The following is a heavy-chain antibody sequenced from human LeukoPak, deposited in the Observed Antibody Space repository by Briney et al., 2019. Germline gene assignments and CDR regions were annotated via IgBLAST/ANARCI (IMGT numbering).Heavy chain of an antibody. CDR2: IYTRGST. CDR1: GGSISTFY. V-gene: IGHV4-4*07. CDR3: ARGFRGASFDY. D-gene: IGHD1-26*01. J-gene: IGHJ4*02. Sequence: SETLSLTCTVSGGSISTFYWSWIRQPPGKGLEWVGRIYTRGSTNYTPSLQSRVTISEDTSKKQFSLTVSSVTAADTAVYYCARGFRGASFDYWGQGSLVTVSS.